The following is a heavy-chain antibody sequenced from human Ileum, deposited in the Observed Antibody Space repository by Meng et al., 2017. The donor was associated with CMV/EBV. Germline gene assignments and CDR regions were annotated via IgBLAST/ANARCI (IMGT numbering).Heavy chain of an antibody. CDR3: AKCPSYVWGTYYFDY. J-gene: IGHJ4*02. V-gene: IGHV3-23*01. CDR1: GFTFSSSS. Sequence: SGFTFSSSSMNWVRQAQGKGLEWVSAIDGSGGGTYYADSVKGRFTISRDNSRNTLYLQMNNLRAEDTAVYYCAKCPSYVWGTYYFDYWGQGTLVTVSS. D-gene: IGHD3-16*01. CDR2: IDGSGGGT.